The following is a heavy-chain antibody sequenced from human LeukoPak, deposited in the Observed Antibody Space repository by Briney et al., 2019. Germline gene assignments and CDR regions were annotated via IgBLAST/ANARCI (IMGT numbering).Heavy chain of an antibody. V-gene: IGHV1-24*01. J-gene: IGHJ3*02. CDR2: FDPEDGDT. CDR3: ATVPGYSSSWYDDAFDI. CDR1: GYTLTELS. Sequence: ASVKVSCKVSGYTLTELSMHWVRQAPGKGLEWMGGFDPEDGDTIYAQKFQGRVTMTEDTSTDTAYMELSSLRSEDTAVYYCATVPGYSSSWYDDAFDIWGQGTMVTVSS. D-gene: IGHD6-13*01.